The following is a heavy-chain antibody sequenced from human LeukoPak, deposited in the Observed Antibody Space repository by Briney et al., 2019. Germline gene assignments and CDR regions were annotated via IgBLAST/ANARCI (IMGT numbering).Heavy chain of an antibody. Sequence: GGSLRLSCVASGFTFSSYWMSWVRQAPGKGLEWVANIKQDGSEKYYVDSVKGRFTISRDNAKNSLYLQMNSLRAEDTAVYYCARDCSSTSCYFYYYYYMDVWGKGTTVTVSS. V-gene: IGHV3-7*01. J-gene: IGHJ6*03. D-gene: IGHD2-2*01. CDR1: GFTFSSYW. CDR3: ARDCSSTSCYFYYYYYMDV. CDR2: IKQDGSEK.